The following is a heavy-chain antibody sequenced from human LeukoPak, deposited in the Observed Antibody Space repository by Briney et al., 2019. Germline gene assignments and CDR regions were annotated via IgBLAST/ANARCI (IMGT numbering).Heavy chain of an antibody. D-gene: IGHD5-12*01. J-gene: IGHJ6*02. CDR2: ISAYNGNT. CDR3: ARGGGSYSGFDYYYYGMDV. Sequence: ASVKVSCKASGYTFTSYGISWVRQAPGQGLEWMGWISAYNGNTNYAQKLQGRVTMTTDTSTSTAYMELRSLRSDHTAVYYCARGGGSYSGFDYYYYGMDVWGQGTTVTVSS. V-gene: IGHV1-18*01. CDR1: GYTFTSYG.